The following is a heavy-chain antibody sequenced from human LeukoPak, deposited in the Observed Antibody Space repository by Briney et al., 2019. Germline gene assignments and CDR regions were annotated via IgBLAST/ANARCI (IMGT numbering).Heavy chain of an antibody. V-gene: IGHV3-7*01. J-gene: IGHJ4*02. CDR2: INQDGSTK. CDR3: ARDMTGSLDY. CDR1: GFTFSNTW. Sequence: GGSLRLSCAASGFTFSNTWMAWVRQAPGKGLEWVANINQDGSTKQYADSVRGRFTISRDNAKNSLHLQMNSLRAEDTALYHCARDMTGSLDYWGQGPWSPSPQ. D-gene: IGHD3-9*01.